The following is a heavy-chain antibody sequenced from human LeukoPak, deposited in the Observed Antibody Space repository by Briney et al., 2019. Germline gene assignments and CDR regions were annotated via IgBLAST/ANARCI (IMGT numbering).Heavy chain of an antibody. CDR2: ISDSGGST. Sequence: GESLKISCAASGFTFNNYAMTWVRQAPGKGLEWVSTISDSGGSTYNADSVKGRFTISRDNSKNTLYLQMISLRVEDTAVYYCAKTYYSSGSYYHFEYWGQGTQVTVSS. CDR3: AKTYYSSGSYYHFEY. J-gene: IGHJ4*02. CDR1: GFTFNNYA. D-gene: IGHD3-10*01. V-gene: IGHV3-23*01.